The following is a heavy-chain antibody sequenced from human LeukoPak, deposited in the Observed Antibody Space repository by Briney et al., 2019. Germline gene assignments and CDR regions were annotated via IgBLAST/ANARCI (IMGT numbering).Heavy chain of an antibody. CDR3: ARSNYYGSGGFDY. Sequence: PSETLSLTCTVSGGSISSYYWSWIRQPPGKGLEWIGYIYYSGSTNYNPSLKSRVTISVDTSKNQFSLKLSSVTAADTAVYYCARSNYYGSGGFDYWGQGTLVTVSS. CDR2: IYYSGST. J-gene: IGHJ4*02. D-gene: IGHD3-10*01. V-gene: IGHV4-59*08. CDR1: GGSISSYY.